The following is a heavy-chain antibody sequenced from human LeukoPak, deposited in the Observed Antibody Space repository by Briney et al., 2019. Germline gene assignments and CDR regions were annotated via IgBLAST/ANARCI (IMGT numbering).Heavy chain of an antibody. J-gene: IGHJ5*02. D-gene: IGHD3-10*01. CDR1: GGSISGSSYY. Sequence: PSETLSLTCTVSGGSISGSSYYWGWIRQPPGKGLEWIGSIYYSGSTYYNPSLKSRVTISVDTSKNQFSLKLSSVTAADTAVYYCASRWEQPRYYYYGSGSSLNWFDPWGQGTLVTVSS. V-gene: IGHV4-39*07. CDR3: ASRWEQPRYYYYGSGSSLNWFDP. CDR2: IYYSGST.